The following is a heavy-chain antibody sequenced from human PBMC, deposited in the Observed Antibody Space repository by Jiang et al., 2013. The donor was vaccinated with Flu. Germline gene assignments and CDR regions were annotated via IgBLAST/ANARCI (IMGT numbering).Heavy chain of an antibody. D-gene: IGHD4-17*01. Sequence: SCAASGFTFSSYWMSWVRQAPGKGLEWVANIKQDGSEKYYVDSVKGRFTISRDNAKNSLYLQMNSLRAEDTAVYYCARGPSPIYGDYLQFDYWGQGTLVTVSS. J-gene: IGHJ4*02. CDR2: IKQDGSEK. CDR1: GFTFSSYW. CDR3: ARGPSPIYGDYLQFDY. V-gene: IGHV3-7*01.